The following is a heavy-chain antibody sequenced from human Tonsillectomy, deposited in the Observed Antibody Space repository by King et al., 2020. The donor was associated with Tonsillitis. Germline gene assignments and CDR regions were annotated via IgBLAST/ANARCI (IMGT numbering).Heavy chain of an antibody. CDR1: GGSFSGYF. V-gene: IGHV4-34*01. Sequence: QLQQWGAGLLKPSETLSLTCAVYGGSFSGYFWSWIRPPPGKGLEWIGEINHSGSTNYNPSLKSRVTISVDTSKNQFSLKLSSVTAADTAVYYCTRGQGSEWYFDLWGRGTLVTVSS. J-gene: IGHJ2*01. CDR3: TRGQGSEWYFDL. CDR2: INHSGST.